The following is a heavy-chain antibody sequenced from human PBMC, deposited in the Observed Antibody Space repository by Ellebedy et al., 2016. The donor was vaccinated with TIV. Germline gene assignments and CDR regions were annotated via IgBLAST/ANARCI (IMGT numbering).Heavy chain of an antibody. Sequence: MPGGSLRLSCTVSGGSIRSYYWSWIRQPPGKGLEWIGYIHFTGGADYNPSLKSRVTISLDTSRNHFSLKLSSVTAADTAVYYCAKVLGRSYFDYWGQGTLVTVSS. CDR1: GGSIRSYY. D-gene: IGHD3-16*01. V-gene: IGHV4-59*01. CDR3: AKVLGRSYFDY. CDR2: IHFTGGA. J-gene: IGHJ4*02.